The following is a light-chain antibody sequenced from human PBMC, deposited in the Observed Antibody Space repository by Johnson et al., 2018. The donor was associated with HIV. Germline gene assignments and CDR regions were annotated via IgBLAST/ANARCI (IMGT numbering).Light chain of an antibody. CDR1: SSNIGNNY. CDR3: GAWDSSLSAHYG. CDR2: EKN. V-gene: IGLV1-51*02. Sequence: QSMLTQPPSVSAAPGQKVTISCSGSSSNIGNNYVSWYQQLPGTAPKLLIYEKNKRPSGIPDRFSASKSGTSATLGITGLQTWDEADYYCGAWDSSLSAHYGFGTGTKGTVL. J-gene: IGLJ1*01.